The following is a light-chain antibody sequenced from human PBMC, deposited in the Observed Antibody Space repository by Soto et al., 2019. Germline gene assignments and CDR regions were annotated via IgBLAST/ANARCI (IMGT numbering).Light chain of an antibody. CDR2: HAS. CDR1: QGIRSA. CDR3: QQYNSYPLT. Sequence: AIPLTQSPSSLSASVGDRVSVSCRASQGIRSALVWYQQKPGKTPKLLIYHASTLKSGVPSRFSGSGSGTDFTLTISSLQPEDVATYYCQQYNSYPLTFGGGTK. V-gene: IGKV1-13*02. J-gene: IGKJ4*01.